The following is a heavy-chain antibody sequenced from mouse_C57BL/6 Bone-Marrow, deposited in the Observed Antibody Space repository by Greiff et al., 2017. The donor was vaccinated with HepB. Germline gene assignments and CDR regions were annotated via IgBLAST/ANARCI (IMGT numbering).Heavy chain of an antibody. J-gene: IGHJ2*01. CDR2: IYPGSGST. CDR1: GYTFTSYW. D-gene: IGHD2-5*01. Sequence: QVQLQQPGAELVKPGASVKMSCKASGYTFTSYWITWVKQRPGQGLEWIGDIYPGSGSTNYNEKFKSKATLTVDTSSSTAYMQLSSLPSEYSAVYYCAKGPAYSNWFDYWGQGTTLTVSS. V-gene: IGHV1-55*01. CDR3: AKGPAYSNWFDY.